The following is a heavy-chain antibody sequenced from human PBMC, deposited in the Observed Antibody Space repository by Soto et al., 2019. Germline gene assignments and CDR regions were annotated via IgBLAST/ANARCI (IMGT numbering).Heavy chain of an antibody. CDR2: INHSGST. V-gene: IGHV4-34*01. J-gene: IGHJ6*02. D-gene: IGHD3-9*01. CDR3: ALSYYDILTGYTVGYYYYGMDV. CDR1: GGSFSGYY. Sequence: PSETLSLTCAVHGGSFSGYYWSWIRQPPGKGLEWIGEINHSGSTNYNPSLKSRVTISVDTSKNQFSLKLSSVTAADTAVYYCALSYYDILTGYTVGYYYYGMDVWGQGTTVTVS.